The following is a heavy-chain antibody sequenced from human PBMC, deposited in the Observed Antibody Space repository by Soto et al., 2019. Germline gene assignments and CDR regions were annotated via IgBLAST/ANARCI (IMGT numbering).Heavy chain of an antibody. CDR3: ARDTYDSAGYYGMDV. CDR2: IWYDGSNK. Sequence: QVQLVESGGGVVQPGRSLRLSCAASGFTFSSYGMHWVRQAPGKGLEWVAVIWYDGSNKYYADSVKGRFTISRDNSKNTLYLQMNSLRAEDTAVYYCARDTYDSAGYYGMDVWGQGTTGTGSS. J-gene: IGHJ6*02. V-gene: IGHV3-33*01. CDR1: GFTFSSYG. D-gene: IGHD3-3*01.